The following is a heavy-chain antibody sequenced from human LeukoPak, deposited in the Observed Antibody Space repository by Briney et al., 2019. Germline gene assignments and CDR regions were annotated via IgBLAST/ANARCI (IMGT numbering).Heavy chain of an antibody. CDR1: GFTFSSYE. J-gene: IGHJ4*02. V-gene: IGHV3-48*03. CDR2: ISSSGSTI. Sequence: GGSLRLSCAASGFTFSSYEMNWVRQAPGKGLEWVSYISSSGSTIYYADSVKGRFTISRDNAMNSLYLQMNSLRAEDTAVYYCARDLDYGDYVLDYWGQGTLVTVSS. CDR3: ARDLDYGDYVLDY. D-gene: IGHD4-17*01.